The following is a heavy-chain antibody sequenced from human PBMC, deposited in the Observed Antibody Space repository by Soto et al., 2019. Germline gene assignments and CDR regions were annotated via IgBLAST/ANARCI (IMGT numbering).Heavy chain of an antibody. CDR1: GGSFSGYY. CDR3: ARQGSYYDILTGYYRYYYMDV. Sequence: QVQLQQWGAGLLKPSETLSLTCAVYGGSFSGYYWSWIRQPPGKGLEWIGEINHSGSTNYNPSLKSRVTISVDTSKNQFSLKLSYVTAADTAVYYCARQGSYYDILTGYYRYYYMDVWGKGTTVTVSS. J-gene: IGHJ6*03. D-gene: IGHD3-9*01. CDR2: INHSGST. V-gene: IGHV4-34*01.